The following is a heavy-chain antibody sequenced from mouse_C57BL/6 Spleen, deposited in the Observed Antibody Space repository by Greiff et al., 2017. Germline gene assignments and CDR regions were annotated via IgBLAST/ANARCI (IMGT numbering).Heavy chain of an antibody. V-gene: IGHV14-3*01. Sequence: VQLQQPVAELVRPGASVKLSCKASGFNIKNTYLHWVKQRPEQGLAWIGRIDPANGNTKYAPKFQGQATITADTSSNTSYLQLSILTSEDTAIYYCVVWCYDYRDYWGQGTTLTVSS. CDR1: GFNIKNTY. D-gene: IGHD2-4*01. CDR3: VVWCYDYRDY. CDR2: IDPANGNT. J-gene: IGHJ2*01.